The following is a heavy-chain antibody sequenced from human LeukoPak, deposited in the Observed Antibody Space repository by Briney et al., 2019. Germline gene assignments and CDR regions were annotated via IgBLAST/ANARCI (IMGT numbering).Heavy chain of an antibody. CDR3: LPRPAKKFCSDYYTAS. CDR1: RFTFSSYS. D-gene: IGHD3-3*01. J-gene: IGHJ5*02. CDR2: FLSDGHTT. V-gene: IGHV3-64D*08. Sequence: GGSLRLSCSASRFTFSSYSMHWVRQAPGKGLEYVSAFLSDGHTTYYADSVKGRFTTSRDNSKSTLYLQMSSLRAEDTAVYYFLPRPAKKFCSDYYTASWGQGTLVTVSS.